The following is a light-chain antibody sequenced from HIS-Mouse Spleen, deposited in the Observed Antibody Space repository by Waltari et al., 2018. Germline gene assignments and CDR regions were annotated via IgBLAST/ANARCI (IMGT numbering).Light chain of an antibody. J-gene: IGLJ2*01. CDR1: SSDVGGYNY. CDR2: DVG. CDR3: SSYTSSSTVV. V-gene: IGLV2-14*03. Sequence: QSALTQPASVSGSPGQSITISCTGTSSDVGGYNYVSWYQQHPGQAPKLMIYDVGKRPSWVSNRFSGSKSGNTASLTISGLQAEDESDYYCSSYTSSSTVVFGGGTKLTVL.